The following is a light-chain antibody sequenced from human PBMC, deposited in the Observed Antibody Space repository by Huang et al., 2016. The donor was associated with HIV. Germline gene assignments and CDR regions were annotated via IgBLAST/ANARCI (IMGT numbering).Light chain of an antibody. Sequence: EIVMTQSPDTLSVSPGERATLSCRASQSVRDKLAWYQQKPGQAPRLLLHATSTRATGVPARFSGSGSVTEFTLTINSLQSEACGVYYCQQYESWPPLTFGGGTKVEIK. J-gene: IGKJ4*01. CDR3: QQYESWPPLT. V-gene: IGKV3-15*01. CDR2: ATS. CDR1: QSVRDK.